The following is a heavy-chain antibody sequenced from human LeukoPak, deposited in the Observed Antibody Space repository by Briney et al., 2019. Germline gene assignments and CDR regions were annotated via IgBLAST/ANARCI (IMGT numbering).Heavy chain of an antibody. CDR2: ISRSSSTI. V-gene: IGHV3-48*02. CDR3: AREGWSSWYFDY. Sequence: AGGSLRLSCAASGFSFSSSNLNWVRQAPGKGLEWVSYISRSSSTIYYADSVKGRFTISRDNAKNSLYLQLNSLTDEDTGVYYCAREGWSSWYFDYWGQGSLVTVSS. CDR1: GFSFSSSN. D-gene: IGHD6-13*01. J-gene: IGHJ4*02.